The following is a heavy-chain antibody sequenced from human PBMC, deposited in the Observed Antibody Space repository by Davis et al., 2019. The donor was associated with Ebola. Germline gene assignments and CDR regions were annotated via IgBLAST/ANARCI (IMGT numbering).Heavy chain of an antibody. J-gene: IGHJ4*02. CDR1: GYTFTTYW. CDR2: IYPGDSDT. V-gene: IGHV5-51*01. CDR3: ARRGGWSGAFLDY. Sequence: AESLKISCKGSGYTFTTYWIGWVRQMPGKGLEWMGIIYPGDSDTRYSPSFQGQVTISADKSISTAYLQWSSLKASDTAMYYCARRGGWSGAFLDYWGQGTLVTVSS. D-gene: IGHD3-3*02.